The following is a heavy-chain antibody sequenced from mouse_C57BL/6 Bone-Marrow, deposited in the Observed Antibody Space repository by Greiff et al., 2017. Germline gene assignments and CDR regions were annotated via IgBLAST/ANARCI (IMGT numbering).Heavy chain of an antibody. Sequence: VQLQQSGAELARPGASVKLSCKASGYTFTSYGISWVKQRTGQGLEWIGEIYPRSGNTYYNEKFKGKARLTADKSSSTAYMELRSLTSEDSAFYFCARIPYYYGGGFAYWGQGTLVTVSA. V-gene: IGHV1-81*01. D-gene: IGHD1-1*02. CDR3: ARIPYYYGGGFAY. CDR2: IYPRSGNT. J-gene: IGHJ3*01. CDR1: GYTFTSYG.